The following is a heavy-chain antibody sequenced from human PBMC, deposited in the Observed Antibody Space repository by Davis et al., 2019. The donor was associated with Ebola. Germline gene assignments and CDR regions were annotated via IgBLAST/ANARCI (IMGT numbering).Heavy chain of an antibody. CDR1: GFTFTTYS. V-gene: IGHV3-21*01. CDR2: ISGSSSYI. Sequence: GGSLRLSCAASGFTFTTYSMNWVRQAPGKGLEWVSSISGSSSYIFYADSVKGRFTISRDNAQHSLYLQMNSLRAEDTAVYYCARGLGYHDSSGYYLDYWGPGTLVTVSS. J-gene: IGHJ4*02. D-gene: IGHD3-22*01. CDR3: ARGLGYHDSSGYYLDY.